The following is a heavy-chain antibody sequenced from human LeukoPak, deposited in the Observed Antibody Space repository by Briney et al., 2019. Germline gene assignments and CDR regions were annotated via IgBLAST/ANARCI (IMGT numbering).Heavy chain of an antibody. D-gene: IGHD5-24*01. CDR3: ARELRGYNRLRTYYYYMDV. Sequence: SETLSLTCSVSGASISSGSNYWGWIRQPPGKTLEWIGSIYSSGSTYYNPSLKSRVIIIIDTPKNHFSLTLSSVTAADTAVYYCARELRGYNRLRTYYYYMDVWGKGTTVTVSS. CDR2: IYSSGST. J-gene: IGHJ6*03. CDR1: GASISSGSNY. V-gene: IGHV4-39*07.